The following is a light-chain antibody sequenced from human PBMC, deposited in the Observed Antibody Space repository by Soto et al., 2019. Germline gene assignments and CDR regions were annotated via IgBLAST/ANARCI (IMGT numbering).Light chain of an antibody. CDR3: SSYTSSNTLV. CDR2: EVG. CDR1: SSDVGGYNF. V-gene: IGLV2-14*01. Sequence: QSVLTQPASVSGSPGQSITISCTGASSDVGGYNFVSWYQQHPGKAPKLMIYEVGNRPSGVSNRFSGSKSGNTASLTISGLQAEDEADYYCSSYTSSNTLVFGGGTKVTV. J-gene: IGLJ3*02.